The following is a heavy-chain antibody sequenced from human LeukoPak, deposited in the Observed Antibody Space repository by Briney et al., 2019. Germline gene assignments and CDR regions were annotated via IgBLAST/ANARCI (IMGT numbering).Heavy chain of an antibody. V-gene: IGHV4-4*02. CDR2: IYHTGGT. Sequence: SGTLSLTCVVSGGSISSNNWWSWIRQPPGKGLEWIGEIYHTGGTNYNPSLKSRVTISVDKSKNHFSLNLNSVTAADTAVYYCARGQDYWGQGTLVTVSS. CDR1: GGSISSNNW. J-gene: IGHJ4*02. CDR3: ARGQDY.